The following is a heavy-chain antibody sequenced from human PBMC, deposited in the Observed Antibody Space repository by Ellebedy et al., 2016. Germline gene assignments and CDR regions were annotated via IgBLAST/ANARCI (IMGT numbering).Heavy chain of an antibody. CDR2: ITGDTATT. CDR3: VKGASSGSWVTMEY. CDR1: GFTLNNYA. Sequence: GESLKISCAASGFTLNNYAMTWIRQAAGEGLEWVSAITGDTATTYYADSVKGWFTISRDNSRNTLYLQMNSLRVEDTALYYCVKGASSGSWVTMEYWGQGALVTVSS. D-gene: IGHD6-13*01. V-gene: IGHV3-23*01. J-gene: IGHJ4*02.